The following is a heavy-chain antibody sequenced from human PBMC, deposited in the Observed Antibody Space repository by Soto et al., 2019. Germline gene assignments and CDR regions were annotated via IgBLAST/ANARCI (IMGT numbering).Heavy chain of an antibody. Sequence: ASVKVSCKASGYTFTGYYMHWVRQAPGQGLEWMGWINPNSGGTNYAQKFQGWVTMTRDTSISTAYMELSRPRSDDTAVYYCARAYYDSSAMGAFDIWGQGTMVTVSS. CDR2: INPNSGGT. CDR1: GYTFTGYY. D-gene: IGHD3-22*01. J-gene: IGHJ3*02. CDR3: ARAYYDSSAMGAFDI. V-gene: IGHV1-2*04.